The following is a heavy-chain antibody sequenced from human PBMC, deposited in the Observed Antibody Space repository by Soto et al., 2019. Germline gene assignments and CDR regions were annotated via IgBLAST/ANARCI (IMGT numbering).Heavy chain of an antibody. CDR3: ARLGYCSGGSCH. V-gene: IGHV4-59*02. Sequence: SDTLSLTWTVVGGSVSSYYGSLIRQAPGKGLEWIGPIYYSGSTKYKLSINSRVTRSVDTSNNQVSLKVSSATAAVSAVYYCARLGYCSGGSCHWGQGTLVTVSS. CDR1: GGSVSSYY. J-gene: IGHJ4*02. D-gene: IGHD2-15*01. CDR2: IYYSGST.